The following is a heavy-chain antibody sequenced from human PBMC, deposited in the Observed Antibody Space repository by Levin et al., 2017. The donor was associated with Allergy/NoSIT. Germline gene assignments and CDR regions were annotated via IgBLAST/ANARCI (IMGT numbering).Heavy chain of an antibody. D-gene: IGHD2-2*01. CDR1: GFTFSDYY. Sequence: GGSLRLSCAASGFTFSDYYMSWIRQAPGKGLEWVSYISSSGSTIYYADSVKGRFTISRDNAKNSLYLQMNSLRAEDTAVYYCARGGSYFVVVPAAIDYWGQGTLVTVSS. CDR3: ARGGSYFVVVPAAIDY. J-gene: IGHJ4*02. V-gene: IGHV3-11*01. CDR2: ISSSGSTI.